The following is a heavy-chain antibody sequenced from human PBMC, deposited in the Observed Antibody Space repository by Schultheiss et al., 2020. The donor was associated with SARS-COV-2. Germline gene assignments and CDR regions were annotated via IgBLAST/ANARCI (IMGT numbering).Heavy chain of an antibody. D-gene: IGHD1-26*01. J-gene: IGHJ4*02. CDR2: ISSSSSTI. Sequence: GESLKISCATSGFTFSSYSMIWVRQAPGKGLEWVSYISSSSSTIYYADSVKGRFTISRDNAKNTLYLQMNSLRAEDTALYFCAKDRAPYYSWNYMQQWGQGAQVTVSS. CDR3: AKDRAPYYSWNYMQQ. V-gene: IGHV3-48*01. CDR1: GFTFSSYS.